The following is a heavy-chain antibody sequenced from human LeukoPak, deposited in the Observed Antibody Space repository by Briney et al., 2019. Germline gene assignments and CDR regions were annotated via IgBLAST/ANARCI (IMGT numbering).Heavy chain of an antibody. V-gene: IGHV3-23*01. D-gene: IGHD3-22*01. CDR1: GFTFSSYA. Sequence: GGSLRLSCAASGFTFSSYAMSWVRQAPGKGLEWVSAISGSGGSTYYADSVKGRFTISRDNSKNTLYLQMNSLRAEDTAVYYCAKGTYYYDSSGYALIDYWGQGTLVTVSS. J-gene: IGHJ4*02. CDR2: ISGSGGST. CDR3: AKGTYYYDSSGYALIDY.